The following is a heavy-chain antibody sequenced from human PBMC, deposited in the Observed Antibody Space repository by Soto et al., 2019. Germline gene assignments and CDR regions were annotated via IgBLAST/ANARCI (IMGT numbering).Heavy chain of an antibody. CDR2: VYDTGST. Sequence: SETLSLTCSVSGGSISGYYWSWIRQAPGKGLEWIGYVYDTGSTSYNPSLQSRVTIPVDTSKKQFSLSLRLVTAADTAVYFCARSIAVPSSHTDHWGQGTRVTVS. CDR3: ARSIAVPSSHTDH. D-gene: IGHD6-6*01. CDR1: GGSISGYY. J-gene: IGHJ4*02. V-gene: IGHV4-59*01.